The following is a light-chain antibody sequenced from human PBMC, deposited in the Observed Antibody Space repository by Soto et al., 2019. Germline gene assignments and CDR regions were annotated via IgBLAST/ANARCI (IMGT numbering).Light chain of an antibody. CDR1: SSDVGAYDY. CDR3: SSFAGSNNFPYV. CDR2: EIN. V-gene: IGLV2-8*01. J-gene: IGLJ1*01. Sequence: QSALTQPPSASGSPGQSVTISCTGTSSDVGAYDYVSWYQQHPGKAPKLMIYEINKRPSGVPDRFSGSKSGNTASLTVSGLQAEDEADYYCSSFAGSNNFPYVLGTGTKV.